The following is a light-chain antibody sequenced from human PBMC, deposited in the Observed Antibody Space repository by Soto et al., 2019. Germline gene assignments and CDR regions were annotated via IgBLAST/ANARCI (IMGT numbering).Light chain of an antibody. CDR1: QSVSSY. CDR3: QQRSNWPLT. Sequence: EIVLTQSPATLSLSPGKRAILSCRASQSVSSYLAWYQQKPGQAPRLLIYDASNRATGIPARFSGSGSGTDFTLTISSLEPEDFAVYYCQQRSNWPLTFGGGTKVDIK. V-gene: IGKV3-11*01. J-gene: IGKJ4*01. CDR2: DAS.